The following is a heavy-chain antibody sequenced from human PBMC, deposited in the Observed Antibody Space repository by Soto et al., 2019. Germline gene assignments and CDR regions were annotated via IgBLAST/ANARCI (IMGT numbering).Heavy chain of an antibody. Sequence: GASVKVSCKASGYTFTSYGISCVRQAPGQGLEWMGWISAYNGNKKYAQKLQGRVTMTTDTSTSTAYMELRSLRSGDTAVYYCARDSPPVDYWGQGTLVTVSS. CDR2: ISAYNGNK. V-gene: IGHV1-18*01. CDR1: GYTFTSYG. CDR3: ARDSPPVDY. J-gene: IGHJ4*02.